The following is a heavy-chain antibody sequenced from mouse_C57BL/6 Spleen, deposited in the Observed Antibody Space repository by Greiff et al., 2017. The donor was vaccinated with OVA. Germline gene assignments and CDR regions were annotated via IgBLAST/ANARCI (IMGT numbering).Heavy chain of an antibody. CDR2: IDPSDSYT. CDR1: GYTFTSYW. D-gene: IGHD2-4*01. V-gene: IGHV1-50*01. J-gene: IGHJ3*01. Sequence: QVQLQQPGAELVKPGASVKLSCKASGYTFTSYWMQWVKQRPGQGLEWIGEIDPSDSYTNYNQKFKGKATLTVDTSSSTAYMQLSSLTSEDSAVYYCARCLYDYDTAYWGQGTLVTVSA. CDR3: ARCLYDYDTAY.